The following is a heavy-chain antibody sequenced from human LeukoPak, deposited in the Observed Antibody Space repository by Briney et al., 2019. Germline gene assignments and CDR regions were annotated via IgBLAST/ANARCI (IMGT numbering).Heavy chain of an antibody. D-gene: IGHD6-25*01. Sequence: PGGSLRLSCAASRFTFSTYTMAWVRQVPGKGLEWVSAISAGGGDTYYADSVKGRFTISRDNAKNSLYLQMNSLRAEDTAVYYCARGVERVYNWFDPWGQGTLVAVSS. J-gene: IGHJ5*02. CDR2: ISAGGGDT. CDR1: RFTFSTYT. V-gene: IGHV3-21*01. CDR3: ARGVERVYNWFDP.